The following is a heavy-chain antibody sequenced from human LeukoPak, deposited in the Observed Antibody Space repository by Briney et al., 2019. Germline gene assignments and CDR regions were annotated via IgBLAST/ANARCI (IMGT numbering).Heavy chain of an antibody. Sequence: ASVKVSCKASGYTFTGYYMHWVRQAPGQGLEWMGWINPKSGGTNYAQKFQGRVTMTRDTSISTAYMELSRLRSDDTAVYYCARDKVYGSGSYSRHYNWFDPWGQGTLVTVSS. CDR2: INPKSGGT. CDR3: ARDKVYGSGSYSRHYNWFDP. J-gene: IGHJ5*02. D-gene: IGHD3-10*01. CDR1: GYTFTGYY. V-gene: IGHV1-2*02.